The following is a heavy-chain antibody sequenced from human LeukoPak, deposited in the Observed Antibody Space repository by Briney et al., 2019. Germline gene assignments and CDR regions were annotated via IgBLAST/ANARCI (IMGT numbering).Heavy chain of an antibody. CDR2: ISNSGNTI. V-gene: IGHV3-48*03. Sequence: GGSLGLSCAASGFTFSNYEMNWVRQAPGKGLEWVSYISNSGNTIYYADSMKGRFAISRDNAKNSLYLQMNSLRAEDTAVYYCARDPRDGYNTPFDSWGQGTLVTVSS. D-gene: IGHD5-24*01. CDR1: GFTFSNYE. J-gene: IGHJ4*02. CDR3: ARDPRDGYNTPFDS.